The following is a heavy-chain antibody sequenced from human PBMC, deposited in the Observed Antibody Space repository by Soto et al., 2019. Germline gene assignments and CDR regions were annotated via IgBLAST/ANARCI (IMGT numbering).Heavy chain of an antibody. J-gene: IGHJ6*02. CDR3: ARDLRVRGHYYYYGMDV. V-gene: IGHV4-31*03. Sequence: SETLSLTCTVSGGSISSGGYYWSWIRQHPGKGLEWIGYIYYSGSTYYNPSLKSRVTISVDTSKNQFSLKLSSVTAADTAVYYCARDLRVRGHYYYYGMDVWGQGTTVTVSS. D-gene: IGHD3-10*01. CDR1: GGSISSGGYY. CDR2: IYYSGST.